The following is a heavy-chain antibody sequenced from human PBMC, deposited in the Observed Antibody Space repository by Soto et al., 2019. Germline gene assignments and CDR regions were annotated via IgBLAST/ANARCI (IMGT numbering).Heavy chain of an antibody. D-gene: IGHD3-10*01. CDR2: INPNSGGT. CDR3: ARSYYGSGSYYNRLNYYYYYGMDV. CDR1: GYTFTSYA. Sequence: ASVKVACKASGYTFTSYAMHWVRQAPGQGLEWMGWINPNSGGTNYAQKFQGWVTMTRDTSISTAYMELSRLRSDDTAVYYCARSYYGSGSYYNRLNYYYYYGMDVWGQGTTVTVSS. J-gene: IGHJ6*02. V-gene: IGHV1-2*04.